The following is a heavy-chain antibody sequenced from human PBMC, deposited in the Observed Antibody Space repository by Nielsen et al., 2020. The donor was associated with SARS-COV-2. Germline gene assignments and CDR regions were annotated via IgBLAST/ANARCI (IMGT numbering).Heavy chain of an antibody. Sequence: GGSLRLSCAASGFTFRSYAMSWVRQAPGKGLEWVSAISDSGGRTYYAGSVKGRFTISRDNSKNTLYLQMNSLRAEDTAVYYCATRSGWYFGYWGQGTLVTVSS. J-gene: IGHJ4*02. V-gene: IGHV3-23*01. CDR1: GFTFRSYA. CDR2: ISDSGGRT. D-gene: IGHD6-19*01. CDR3: ATRSGWYFGY.